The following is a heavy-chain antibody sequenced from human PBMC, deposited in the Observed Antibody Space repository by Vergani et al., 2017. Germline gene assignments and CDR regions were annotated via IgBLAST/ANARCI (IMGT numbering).Heavy chain of an antibody. CDR3: ARAGEEYSSSWYGY. J-gene: IGHJ4*02. Sequence: QVQLQQWGAGLLKPSETLSLTCAVYGGSFSGYYWSWIRQPPGKGLEWIGEINHSGSTNYNPSLKSRVTISVDTSKNQFSLKLSSVTAADTAVYYCARAGEEYSSSWYGYWGQGTLVTVSS. CDR1: GGSFSGYY. D-gene: IGHD6-13*01. V-gene: IGHV4-34*01. CDR2: INHSGST.